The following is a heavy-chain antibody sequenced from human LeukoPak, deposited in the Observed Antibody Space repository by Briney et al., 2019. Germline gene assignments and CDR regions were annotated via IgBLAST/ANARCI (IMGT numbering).Heavy chain of an antibody. CDR1: GYTFTGYY. D-gene: IGHD3-10*01. CDR2: INPNSGGT. J-gene: IGHJ5*02. Sequence: GASVKVSCKASGYTFTGYYMHWVRQAPGQGLEWMGWINPNSGGTNYAQKFQGRVTMTRDTSISTTYMELSRLRSDGTAVYYCARRVRGVIGFDPWGQGTLVTVSS. V-gene: IGHV1-2*02. CDR3: ARRVRGVIGFDP.